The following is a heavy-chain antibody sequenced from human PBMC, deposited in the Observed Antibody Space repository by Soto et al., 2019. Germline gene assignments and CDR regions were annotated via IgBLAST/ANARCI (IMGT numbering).Heavy chain of an antibody. Sequence: QVLLVQSGAEVTRPGASVKVSCKASGYTFTSYYMHWVRQAPGQGLEWMAMINPSGGRTKYAQIFQGRVTLIRDTSTGTVDMELSSLTSEDTAIYYCARGPSCGGDCYLFDYWGQGTQVTVSS. CDR1: GYTFTSYY. V-gene: IGHV1-46*01. J-gene: IGHJ4*02. CDR3: ARGPSCGGDCYLFDY. D-gene: IGHD2-21*02. CDR2: INPSGGRT.